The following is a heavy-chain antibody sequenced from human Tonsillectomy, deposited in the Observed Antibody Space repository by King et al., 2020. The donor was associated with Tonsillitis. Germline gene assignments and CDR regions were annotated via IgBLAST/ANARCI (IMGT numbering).Heavy chain of an antibody. CDR2: IKQDGSEK. Sequence: EVQLVESGGGLVQPGGSLRLSCAASGFTFSSYCMSGVRQAPGKGLEWVANIKQDGSEKYYVDSVKGRFTISRDNAKNSLYLQMNSLRAEDTAVYYCARGLVGGWGQGTLVTVSS. CDR3: ARGLVGG. V-gene: IGHV3-7*01. CDR1: GFTFSSYC. J-gene: IGHJ4*02. D-gene: IGHD1-26*01.